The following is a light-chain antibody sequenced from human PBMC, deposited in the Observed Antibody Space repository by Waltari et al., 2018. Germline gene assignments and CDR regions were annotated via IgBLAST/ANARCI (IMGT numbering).Light chain of an antibody. CDR2: DAS. CDR3: QQLKSYRLT. Sequence: DIQLTQSPSSLSASVGDRVTITCRANQDISKSLAWLQQKPGKAPKSLISDASTLQSGVPAKFTGSGSGTDFTFTLSSLQPEDYGTYYCQQLKSYRLTFGGGTKVEIK. CDR1: QDISKS. J-gene: IGKJ4*01. V-gene: IGKV1-16*02.